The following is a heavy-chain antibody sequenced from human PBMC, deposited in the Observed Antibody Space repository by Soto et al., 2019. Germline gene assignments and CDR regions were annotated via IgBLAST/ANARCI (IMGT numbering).Heavy chain of an antibody. D-gene: IGHD2-15*01. CDR2: ISSSSSYI. CDR3: ARDGGGGRYCSGGSCYGEYYYYYYYMDV. V-gene: IGHV3-21*01. Sequence: GGSLRLSCAASGFTFSSYSMNWVRQAPGKGLEWVSSISSSSSYIYYADSVKGRFTISRDNAKNSLYLQMNSLRAEDTAVYYCARDGGGGRYCSGGSCYGEYYYYYYYMDVWGKGTTVTVSS. CDR1: GFTFSSYS. J-gene: IGHJ6*03.